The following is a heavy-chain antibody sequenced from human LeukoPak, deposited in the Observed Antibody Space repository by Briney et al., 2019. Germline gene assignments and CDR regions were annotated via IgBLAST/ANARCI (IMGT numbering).Heavy chain of an antibody. CDR2: IKQVGSEK. Sequence: GGSLTLSCAASGFTFRRYWTSWVRQAPGRGREGVANIKQVGSEKYYVASVKGRFTISRDNAKHSLYLQMNILRAEETAGYYFARDYAYYDFWSVYYDLGVFDYWGQGAPVTVAS. V-gene: IGHV3-7*03. CDR3: ARDYAYYDFWSVYYDLGVFDY. D-gene: IGHD3-3*01. J-gene: IGHJ4*02. CDR1: GFTFRRYW.